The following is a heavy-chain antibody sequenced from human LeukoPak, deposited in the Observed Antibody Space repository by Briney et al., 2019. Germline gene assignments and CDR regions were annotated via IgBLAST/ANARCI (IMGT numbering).Heavy chain of an antibody. CDR2: MKQDGSEK. CDR1: GFTFSSYR. V-gene: IGHV3-7*05. J-gene: IGHJ4*02. CDR3: ARDVAAFDY. Sequence: GGSLRLSCVAPGFTFSSYRMSWVPQAPGKGLEGVPNMKQDGSEKYYADSVKGRFIISRDNTKNSLYLQMNSLRVEDTAVYYCARDVAAFDYWGPGTLVTVPS. D-gene: IGHD6-25*01.